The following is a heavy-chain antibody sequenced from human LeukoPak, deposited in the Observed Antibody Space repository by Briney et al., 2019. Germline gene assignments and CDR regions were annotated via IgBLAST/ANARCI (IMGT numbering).Heavy chain of an antibody. Sequence: TSSETLSLTCSVSGYSISSALYWGWIRQPPGKGLEWIGSMHHSGNTYNNPSLKSRVTISVDTSKNQISLQLNSVTAADTAVYYCARDRGSGSGKFDPWGQGILVTVSS. D-gene: IGHD3-10*01. CDR1: GYSISSALY. CDR2: MHHSGNT. CDR3: ARDRGSGSGKFDP. V-gene: IGHV4-38-2*02. J-gene: IGHJ5*02.